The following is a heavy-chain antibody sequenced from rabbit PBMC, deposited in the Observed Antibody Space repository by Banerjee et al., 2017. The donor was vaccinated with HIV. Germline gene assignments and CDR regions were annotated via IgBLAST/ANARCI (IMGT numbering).Heavy chain of an antibody. CDR3: ARDLAGVIGWNFNL. V-gene: IGHV1S47*01. CDR1: GFTLSSSYW. D-gene: IGHD4-1*01. CDR2: IHNGDGST. Sequence: GFTLSSSYWIYWVRQAPGKGLEWIACIHNGDGSTFYAIWMNGRFTISRSTSLNTVTLQMTSLTAADTATYFCARDLAGVIGWNFNLWGQGTLVTVS. J-gene: IGHJ4*01.